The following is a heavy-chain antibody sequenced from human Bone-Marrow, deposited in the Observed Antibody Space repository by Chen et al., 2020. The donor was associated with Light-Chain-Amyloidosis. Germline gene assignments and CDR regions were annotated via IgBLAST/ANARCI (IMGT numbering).Heavy chain of an antibody. CDR3: AKDISYDDILPGYPADAFDI. V-gene: IGHV3-23*04. CDR2: ISGSGGSR. D-gene: IGHD3-9*01. CDR1: GFAFSSYA. Sequence: EVQLVESGGGLLQRGGSLRLSCAASGFAFSSYAMSWVRQAPGKGLEWVSTISGSGGSRCYGDSVMGRLTISRDISKNALFLQMNSVRAEDTAVYYCAKDISYDDILPGYPADAFDIWGQGTMVTVSS. J-gene: IGHJ3*02.